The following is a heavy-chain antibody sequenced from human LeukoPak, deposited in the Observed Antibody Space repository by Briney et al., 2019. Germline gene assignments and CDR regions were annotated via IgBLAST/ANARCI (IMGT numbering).Heavy chain of an antibody. D-gene: IGHD3-22*01. V-gene: IGHV1-69*13. Sequence: SVKVSCKASGGTFSSYAISWVRQAPGQGLEWMGGIIPIFGTANYAQKFQGRVTITADESTSTAYMELSSLRSEDTAVYYCAREGGGYYDSSGYGYYFDYWGQGTLVTVSS. CDR1: GGTFSSYA. J-gene: IGHJ4*02. CDR2: IIPIFGTA. CDR3: AREGGGYYDSSGYGYYFDY.